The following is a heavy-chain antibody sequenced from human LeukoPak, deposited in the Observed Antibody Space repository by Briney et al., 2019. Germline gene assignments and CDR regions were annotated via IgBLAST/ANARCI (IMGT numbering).Heavy chain of an antibody. V-gene: IGHV3-73*01. Sequence: GGSLRLSCAASGFTFSASALRWVRQASGKGLEWVGRIRSKANSYATEYAASLKGRFTISRDNAKNSLYLQMNSLRAEDTAVYYCARDQYQLLLSYYYYYMDVWGKGTTVTVSS. J-gene: IGHJ6*03. CDR1: GFTFSASA. D-gene: IGHD2-2*01. CDR2: IRSKANSYAT. CDR3: ARDQYQLLLSYYYYYMDV.